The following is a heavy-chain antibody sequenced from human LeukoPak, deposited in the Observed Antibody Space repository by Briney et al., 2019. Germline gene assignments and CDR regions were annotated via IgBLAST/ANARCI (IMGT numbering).Heavy chain of an antibody. CDR3: ARQGGFGVGATGLYWYFDL. Sequence: SETLSLTCAVSGGSISSNNWWSWVRQPPGKGLEWIGSIYYSGSTYYNPSLKSRVTISVDTSKNQFSLKLSSVTAADTAVYYCARQGGFGVGATGLYWYFDLWGRGTLVTVSS. CDR1: GGSISSNNW. CDR2: IYYSGST. V-gene: IGHV4-39*01. D-gene: IGHD1-26*01. J-gene: IGHJ2*01.